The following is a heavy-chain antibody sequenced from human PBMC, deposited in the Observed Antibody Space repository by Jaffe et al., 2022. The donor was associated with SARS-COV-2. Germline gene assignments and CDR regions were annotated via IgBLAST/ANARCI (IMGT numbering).Heavy chain of an antibody. D-gene: IGHD3-16*01. CDR2: ISSGGSNT. J-gene: IGHJ4*02. Sequence: EGQMLESGGGLVQPGGSLRLSCAVSGFTFRNYDMSWVRQAPGKGLVWVSTISSGGSNTYYADSVKGRFTISRDNFKNTLYLQMNSLTAADTAIYYCAKEPPRSYDFSPDEADEFWGQGTLVTVSS. CDR1: GFTFRNYD. V-gene: IGHV3-23*01. CDR3: AKEPPRSYDFSPDEADEF.